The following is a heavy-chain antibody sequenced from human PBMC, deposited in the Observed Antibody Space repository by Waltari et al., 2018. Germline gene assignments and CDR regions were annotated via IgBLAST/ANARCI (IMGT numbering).Heavy chain of an antibody. D-gene: IGHD3-10*01. Sequence: QVQLVESGGGVVQPGGSLRLSCAASGFTCSSYGMHWVRQAPGKGLEWVAFIRFDGSKKYYANSVEGRFTISRDNSKNTVYVQMSGLRAEDTAIYYCAKDSQAGGYYGSGSLDYWGQGTLVTVSS. CDR2: IRFDGSKK. V-gene: IGHV3-30*02. CDR3: AKDSQAGGYYGSGSLDY. CDR1: GFTCSSYG. J-gene: IGHJ4*02.